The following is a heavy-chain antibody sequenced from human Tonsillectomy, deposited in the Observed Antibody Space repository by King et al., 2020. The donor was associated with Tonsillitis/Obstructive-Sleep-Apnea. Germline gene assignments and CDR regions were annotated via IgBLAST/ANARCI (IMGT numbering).Heavy chain of an antibody. Sequence: VQLVESGGGLVKPGGSLRLSCAASGFTFSSYSMNWVRQAPGKGLEWVSSISSSSSYIYYADSVKGRFTISRGNAKNSLYLQMNSLRAEDTAVYYCARDSRVVAATRNDYWGQGTLVTVSS. CDR3: ARDSRVVAATRNDY. CDR1: GFTFSSYS. D-gene: IGHD2-15*01. J-gene: IGHJ4*02. CDR2: ISSSSSYI. V-gene: IGHV3-21*01.